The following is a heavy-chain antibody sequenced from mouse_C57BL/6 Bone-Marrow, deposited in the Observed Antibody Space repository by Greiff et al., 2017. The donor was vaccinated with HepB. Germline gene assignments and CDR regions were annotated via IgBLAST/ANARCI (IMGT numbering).Heavy chain of an antibody. J-gene: IGHJ4*01. CDR3: LTYYSNYDYAMDY. Sequence: QVQLQQSGAELARPGASVKLSCKASGYTFTSYGISWVKQRTGQGLEWIGEIYPRSGNTYYNEKFKGKATLTADKSSSTAYMELRSLTSEDTAIYYCLTYYSNYDYAMDYWGQGTSVTVSS. CDR2: IYPRSGNT. V-gene: IGHV1-81*01. CDR1: GYTFTSYG. D-gene: IGHD2-5*01.